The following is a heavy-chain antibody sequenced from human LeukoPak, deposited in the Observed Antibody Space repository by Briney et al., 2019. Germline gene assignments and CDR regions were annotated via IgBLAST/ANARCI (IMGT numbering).Heavy chain of an antibody. CDR3: AKDPDAFDI. CDR2: ISGSGGST. Sequence: GGSLRLSCAASGFNFNYYGMDWVRQAPGKGLEWVSAISGSGGSTYYADSVKGRFTISRDNSKNTLYLQMNSLRAEDTAVYYCAKDPDAFDIWGQGTMVTVSS. V-gene: IGHV3-23*01. CDR1: GFNFNYYG. J-gene: IGHJ3*02.